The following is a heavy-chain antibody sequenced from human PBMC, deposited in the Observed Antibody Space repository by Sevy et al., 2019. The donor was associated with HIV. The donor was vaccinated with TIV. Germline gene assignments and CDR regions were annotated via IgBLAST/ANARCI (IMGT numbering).Heavy chain of an antibody. D-gene: IGHD7-27*01. CDR3: AKDLPGTDWGTFDV. CDR1: GFTFSTHA. V-gene: IGHV3-23*03. Sequence: GGSLRLSCAASGFTFSTHALSWVRHAPGKGLEWVSSINSGSSRTHYADSVKGRFTISRDNSKNTLFLGMNSLRAEDTAVYYCAKDLPGTDWGTFDVWGQGTMVTVSS. J-gene: IGHJ3*01. CDR2: INSGSSRT.